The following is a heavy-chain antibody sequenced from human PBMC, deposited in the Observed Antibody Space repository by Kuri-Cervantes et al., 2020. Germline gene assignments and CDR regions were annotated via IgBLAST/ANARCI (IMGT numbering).Heavy chain of an antibody. Sequence: GGSLRLSCAASGFTFDDHAMNWVRQAPGKGLEWVSGINWNSGTIGYADSVKGRFTISRDNAKNSLYLQMNSLRAEDTAVYYCVRDLYGAGPFWGQGTLVTVSS. CDR1: GFTFDDHA. D-gene: IGHD4-17*01. CDR3: VRDLYGAGPF. J-gene: IGHJ4*02. CDR2: INWNSGTI. V-gene: IGHV3-9*01.